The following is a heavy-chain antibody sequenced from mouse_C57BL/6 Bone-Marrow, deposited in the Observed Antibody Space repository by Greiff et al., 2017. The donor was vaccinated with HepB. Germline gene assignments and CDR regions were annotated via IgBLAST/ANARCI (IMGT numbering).Heavy chain of an antibody. CDR1: EYYFPSHD. V-gene: IGHV5-2*01. J-gene: IGHJ3*01. CDR2: INSDGGST. Sequence: EVQLVESGGGLVQPGESLKLSCESHEYYFPSHDMSWVRKTPEKRLELVAAINSDGGSTNYPDTMERRFIIAKDNTKKTQYLHMGSLKSEDTALYYCARHEGALRLRLGLSAYWGQGTLVTVSA. D-gene: IGHD2-4*01. CDR3: ARHEGALRLRLGLSAY.